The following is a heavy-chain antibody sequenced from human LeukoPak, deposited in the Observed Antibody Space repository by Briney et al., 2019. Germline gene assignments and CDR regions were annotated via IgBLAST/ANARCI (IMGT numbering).Heavy chain of an antibody. CDR2: IYYSGST. CDR3: ARAGGGWHLDY. Sequence: PSETLSLTCTVSGGSISSYYWSWIRQPPGKGPEWIGYIYYSGSTNYNPSLKSRVTISVDTSKNQFSLKLSSVTAADTAEYYCARAGGGWHLDYWGQGALVTVSS. D-gene: IGHD6-19*01. CDR1: GGSISSYY. V-gene: IGHV4-59*08. J-gene: IGHJ4*02.